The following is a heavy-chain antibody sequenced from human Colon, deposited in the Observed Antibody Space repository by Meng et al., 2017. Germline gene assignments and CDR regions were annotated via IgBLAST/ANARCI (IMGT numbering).Heavy chain of an antibody. D-gene: IGHD3-22*01. CDR1: GGSISSGDYY. Sequence: VQLQGSGPGLVKPSQTLSLPCTVSGGSISSGDYYWSWSRQHPGKGLEWIGYFYFSGNTYYNPSLKSRVSISVDTSKNRFSLNLSSVTAADTAVYYCARYFYDSRGVTWFDPWGQGTLVTVSS. CDR3: ARYFYDSRGVTWFDP. J-gene: IGHJ5*02. CDR2: FYFSGNT. V-gene: IGHV4-31*03.